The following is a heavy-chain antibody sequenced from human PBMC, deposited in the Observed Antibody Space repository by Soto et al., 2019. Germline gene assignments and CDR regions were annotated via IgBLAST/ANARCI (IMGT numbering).Heavy chain of an antibody. Sequence: QVQLVQSGAEVKKPGASVKVACKASGYTFTGYYMHWVRQAPGQGLEWMGWINPNSGGTNYAQKFQGWVTMTRDTSISTAYMELSRLRSDDTAVYYCARAILGLPGIAVADAGFGYWGQGTLVTVSS. CDR2: INPNSGGT. V-gene: IGHV1-2*04. J-gene: IGHJ4*02. CDR3: ARAILGLPGIAVADAGFGY. D-gene: IGHD6-19*01. CDR1: GYTFTGYY.